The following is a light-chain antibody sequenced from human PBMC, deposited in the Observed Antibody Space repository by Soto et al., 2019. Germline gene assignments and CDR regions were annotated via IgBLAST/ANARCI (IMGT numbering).Light chain of an antibody. CDR1: SSEVGGYNY. Sequence: QSVLTQPASVSGSPGQSITISCTGTSSEVGGYNYVSWYQQHPGKAPKLMIYDVSNRPSGVSNRFSGSKSGNTASLTISGLQAEDEADYYCSSYTSSSTYVFGTG. J-gene: IGLJ1*01. V-gene: IGLV2-14*01. CDR2: DVS. CDR3: SSYTSSSTYV.